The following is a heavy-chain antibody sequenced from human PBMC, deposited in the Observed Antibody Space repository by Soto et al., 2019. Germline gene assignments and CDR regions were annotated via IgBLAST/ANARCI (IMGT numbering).Heavy chain of an antibody. CDR2: ISAYNGNT. CDR3: ARVYDILTGPRGDFDY. CDR1: GYTFTSYG. D-gene: IGHD3-9*01. J-gene: IGHJ4*02. V-gene: IGHV1-18*01. Sequence: ASVKVSCKASGYTFTSYGISWVRQAPGQGLEWMGWISAYNGNTNYAQKLQGRVTMTTDTSTSTAYMELRSLRSDDTAVYYCARVYDILTGPRGDFDYWGQGTLVTVSS.